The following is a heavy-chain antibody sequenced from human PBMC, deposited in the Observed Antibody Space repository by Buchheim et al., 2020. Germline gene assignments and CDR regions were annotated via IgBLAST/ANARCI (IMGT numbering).Heavy chain of an antibody. V-gene: IGHV1-46*01. CDR3: ARDRGAAAGTSPGY. J-gene: IGHJ4*02. D-gene: IGHD6-13*01. Sequence: QVQLVQSGAEVKKPGASVKLSCKAYGYTFISYYVHWVRQAPGQGLEWMGIINPSGGSTSYSQKLQGRVTMTSDTSTSTVYMELSSLRSEDTAVYYCARDRGAAAGTSPGYWGQGTL. CDR1: GYTFISYY. CDR2: INPSGGST.